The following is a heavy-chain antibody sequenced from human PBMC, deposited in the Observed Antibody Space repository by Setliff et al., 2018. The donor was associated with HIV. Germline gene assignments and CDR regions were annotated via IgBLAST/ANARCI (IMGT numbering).Heavy chain of an antibody. CDR2: VRHTGST. D-gene: IGHD1-26*01. CDR3: AREGTYSGTYWVRRVASFDI. Sequence: SETLSLPCAVYGGSLSGYYWRWIRQPPGKGLEWIGDVRHTGSTNYNPSLKSRITISADTPKNQFSLKLSSVTAADTAVYYCAREGTYSGTYWVRRVASFDIWGQGTMVTV. V-gene: IGHV4-34*01. CDR1: GGSLSGYY. J-gene: IGHJ3*02.